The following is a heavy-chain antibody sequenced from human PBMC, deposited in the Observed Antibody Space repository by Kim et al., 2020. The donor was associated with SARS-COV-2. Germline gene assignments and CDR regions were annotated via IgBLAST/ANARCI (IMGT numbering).Heavy chain of an antibody. CDR1: GFTVSRFA. D-gene: IGHD2-15*01. J-gene: IGHJ4*02. CDR2: ITNNNGKT. V-gene: IGHV3-23*01. CDR3: AKDHPSGGWPTFEY. Sequence: GGSLRLSCAASGFTVSRFAMSWVRQAPGKGLEGVAAITNNNGKTYYADSVMGRFTISRDESKNIVFLQMNSLRVEDTALYYCAKDHPSGGWPTFEYWGQGTQVTVSS.